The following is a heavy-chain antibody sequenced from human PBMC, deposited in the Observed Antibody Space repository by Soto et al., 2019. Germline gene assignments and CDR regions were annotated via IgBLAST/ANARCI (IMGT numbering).Heavy chain of an antibody. Sequence: SETLSLTCAVYGGSFSGYYWSWIRQPPGKGLEWIGEINHSGSTNYNPSLKSRVTISVDTSKNQFSLKLSSVTAADTAVYYCARGPPRSLYYDFWSGYSSYFDYWGQGTLVTVSS. CDR1: GGSFSGYY. CDR3: ARGPPRSLYYDFWSGYSSYFDY. D-gene: IGHD3-3*01. V-gene: IGHV4-34*01. CDR2: INHSGST. J-gene: IGHJ4*02.